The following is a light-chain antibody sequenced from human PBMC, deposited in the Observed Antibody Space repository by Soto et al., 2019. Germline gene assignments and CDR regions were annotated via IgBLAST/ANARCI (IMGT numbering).Light chain of an antibody. CDR1: QSVGSF. CDR2: DAS. V-gene: IGKV3-11*01. J-gene: IGKJ2*01. CDR3: QQRGAWPRT. Sequence: EIVLTQAPATLSLSPGERATLSCRASQSVGSFLAWYRQTPGQAPRLLIYDASNRASGIPARFSGRGSGTDFTLTISSLEPEDFAIYYCQQRGAWPRTFGQGTKLEIK.